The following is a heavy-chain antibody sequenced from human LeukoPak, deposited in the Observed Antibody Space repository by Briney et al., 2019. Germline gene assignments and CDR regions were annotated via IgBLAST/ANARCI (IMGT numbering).Heavy chain of an antibody. V-gene: IGHV3-23*01. CDR2: ISGSGGST. D-gene: IGHD5-12*01. J-gene: IGHJ4*02. CDR1: GFTFSNYA. Sequence: GGSLRLACAASGFTFSNYAMSWVRQAPGKGLEWVSGISGSGGSTVYADSVKGRFTISRDNSKNTLYLQMNSLRAEDTAVYYCAKQRGYSGYETFDYWGQETVFTVSS. CDR3: AKQRGYSGYETFDY.